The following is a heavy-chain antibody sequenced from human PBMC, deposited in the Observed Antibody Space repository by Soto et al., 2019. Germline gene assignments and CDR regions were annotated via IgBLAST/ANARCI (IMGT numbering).Heavy chain of an antibody. CDR3: ARGSGNHRYNWFDP. CDR1: GGSISSGGYS. V-gene: IGHV4-30-2*01. D-gene: IGHD3-3*01. Sequence: QLQLQESGSGLVKPSQTLSLTCAVSGGSISSGGYSWGWIRQPPGKGLEWIGYIYHSGSTYYNPSLKSRVTISVDRSKNQFSLKLSSVTAADTAVYYCARGSGNHRYNWFDPWGQGTLVTVSS. J-gene: IGHJ5*02. CDR2: IYHSGST.